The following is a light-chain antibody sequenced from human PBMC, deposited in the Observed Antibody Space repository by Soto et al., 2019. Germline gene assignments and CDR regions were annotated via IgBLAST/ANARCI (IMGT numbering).Light chain of an antibody. J-gene: IGLJ1*01. CDR1: SSDVGGYNY. CDR3: CSYTSSSTLYV. Sequence: QSALTQPASVSGSPGQSITISCTGTSSDVGGYNYVSWYQQHPGKAPKLMIYEVSNRPSGVSNRFSGSKSGNTASLTISGLQAEDEDDYYCCSYTSSSTLYVFGTGTKVTVL. V-gene: IGLV2-14*01. CDR2: EVS.